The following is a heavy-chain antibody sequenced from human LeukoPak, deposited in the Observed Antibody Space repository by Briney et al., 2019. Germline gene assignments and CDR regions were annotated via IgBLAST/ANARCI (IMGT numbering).Heavy chain of an antibody. CDR2: IYYGGST. CDR1: GGSISSYY. Sequence: PSETLSLTCTVSGGSISSYYWSWIRQPPGKGLEWIGYIYYGGSTNYNPSLKSRVTISVDTSKNQFSLKLSSVTAADTAVYYCARERSSSSTFDYWGQGTLVTVSS. V-gene: IGHV4-59*01. CDR3: ARERSSSSTFDY. D-gene: IGHD6-6*01. J-gene: IGHJ4*02.